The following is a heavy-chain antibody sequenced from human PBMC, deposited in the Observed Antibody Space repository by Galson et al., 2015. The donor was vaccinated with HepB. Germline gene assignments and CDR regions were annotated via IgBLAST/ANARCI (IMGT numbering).Heavy chain of an antibody. J-gene: IGHJ3*02. CDR2: ISSSSSTI. Sequence: SLRLSCAASGFTFSSYSMNWVRQAPGKGLEWVSYISSSSSTIYYADSVKGRFTISRDNAKNSLYLQMNSLRDEDTAVYYCARVRLWFGATPTDAFDIWGQGTMVTVSS. CDR3: ARVRLWFGATPTDAFDI. D-gene: IGHD3-10*01. CDR1: GFTFSSYS. V-gene: IGHV3-48*02.